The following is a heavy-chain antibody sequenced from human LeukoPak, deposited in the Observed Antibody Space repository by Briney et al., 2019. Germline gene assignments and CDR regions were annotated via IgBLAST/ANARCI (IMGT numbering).Heavy chain of an antibody. V-gene: IGHV1-8*03. J-gene: IGHJ4*02. D-gene: IGHD3-10*01. Sequence: ASVKVSCKASGGTFSSYAINWVRQATGQGLEWMGWMNPNSGNTGYAQKFQGRVTITRNTSISTAYMELSSLRSEDTAVYYCARASPKGRDDSDYWGQGTLVTVSS. CDR2: MNPNSGNT. CDR1: GGTFSSYA. CDR3: ARASPKGRDDSDY.